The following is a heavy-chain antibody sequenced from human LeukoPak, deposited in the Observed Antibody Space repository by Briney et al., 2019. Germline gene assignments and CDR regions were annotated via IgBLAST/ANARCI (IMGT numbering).Heavy chain of an antibody. CDR3: ARGGYYDILTGYCDTFDI. Sequence: SSETLSLTCAVYVGSFSGYYWTWVRQPPGKGLEWIGEINHSGSTNYNPSLKSRVIISVDPSKNQFSLKLRSVTAADTAVYYCARGGYYDILTGYCDTFDIWGQGKTVTVSS. V-gene: IGHV4-34*01. D-gene: IGHD3-9*01. CDR1: VGSFSGYY. J-gene: IGHJ3*02. CDR2: INHSGST.